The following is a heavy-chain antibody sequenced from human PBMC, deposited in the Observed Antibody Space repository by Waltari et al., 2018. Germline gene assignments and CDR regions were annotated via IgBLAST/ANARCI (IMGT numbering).Heavy chain of an antibody. D-gene: IGHD3-3*01. V-gene: IGHV1-69-2*01. CDR1: GYTFTDYY. J-gene: IGHJ4*02. CDR3: ATQSPIDFWSGYLDY. Sequence: EVQLVQSGAEVKKPGATVKISCKASGYTFTDYYMHWEHKAPGKGLEWMGRVEPEDGETIYAEKFQGRVTITADTSTDTAYMELSSLRSEDTAVYYCATQSPIDFWSGYLDYWGQGTLVTVSS. CDR2: VEPEDGET.